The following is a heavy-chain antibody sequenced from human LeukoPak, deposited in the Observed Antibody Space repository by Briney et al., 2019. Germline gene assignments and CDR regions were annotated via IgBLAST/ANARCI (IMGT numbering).Heavy chain of an antibody. V-gene: IGHV4-34*01. CDR3: ARGAAARLGYFDY. D-gene: IGHD6-6*01. CDR1: GGSFSGYY. CDR2: INHSGST. Sequence: PSETLSLTCAVYGGSFSGYYWSWIRQPPGKGLEWIGEINHSGSTNYNPSLKSRVTISVDTSKNQFSLKLSSVTAADTAVYYCARGAAARLGYFDYWGQGAPVTVSS. J-gene: IGHJ4*02.